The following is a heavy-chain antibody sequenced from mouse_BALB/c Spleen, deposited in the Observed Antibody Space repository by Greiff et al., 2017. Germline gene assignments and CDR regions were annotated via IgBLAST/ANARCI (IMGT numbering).Heavy chain of an antibody. V-gene: IGHV3-2*02. CDR3: ARSLYGGFAY. J-gene: IGHJ3*01. CDR2: ISYSGST. Sequence: EVMLVESGPGLVKPSQSLSLTCTVTGYSITSDYAWNWIRQFPGNKLEWMGYISYSGSTSYNPSLKSRISITRDTSKNQFFLQLNSVTTEDTATYYCARSLYGGFAYWGQGTLVTVSA. D-gene: IGHD1-1*02. CDR1: GYSITSDYA.